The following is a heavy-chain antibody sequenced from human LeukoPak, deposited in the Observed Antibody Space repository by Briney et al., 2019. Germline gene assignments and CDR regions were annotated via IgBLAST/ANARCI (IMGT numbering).Heavy chain of an antibody. V-gene: IGHV4-34*01. CDR2: INHSGST. D-gene: IGHD2-15*01. CDR3: ARAPYCSGGSCYHLDY. CDR1: GGSFSGYY. Sequence: SETLSLTCAVYGGSFSGYYWSWIRQPPGKGLEWIGEINHSGSTNYNPSLKSRVTISVDTSKNQLSLKLSSVTAADTAVYYCARAPYCSGGSCYHLDYWGQGTLVTVSS. J-gene: IGHJ4*02.